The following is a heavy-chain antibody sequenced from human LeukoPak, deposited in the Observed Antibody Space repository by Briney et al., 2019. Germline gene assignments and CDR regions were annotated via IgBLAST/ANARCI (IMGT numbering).Heavy chain of an antibody. CDR2: IYYSGST. J-gene: IGHJ4*02. D-gene: IGHD6-13*01. CDR3: ARDRPSYSSSWLRGEFDY. CDR1: GGSFSSSSYY. V-gene: IGHV4-39*07. Sequence: KSSETLSLTCAVYGGSFSSSSYYWGWIRQPPGKGLEWIGSIYYSGSTYYNPSLKSRVTISVDTSKNQSSLKLSSVTAADTAVYYCARDRPSYSSSWLRGEFDYWGQGTLVTVSS.